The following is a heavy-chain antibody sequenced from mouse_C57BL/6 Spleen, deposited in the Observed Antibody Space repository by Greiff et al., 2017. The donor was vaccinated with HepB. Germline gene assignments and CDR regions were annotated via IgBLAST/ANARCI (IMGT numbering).Heavy chain of an antibody. CDR3: ARGGNGNSGYFDY. J-gene: IGHJ2*01. CDR1: GFTFSSYA. D-gene: IGHD2-1*01. V-gene: IGHV5-4*03. Sequence: EVMLVESGGGLVKPGGSLKLSCAASGFTFSSYAMSWVRQTPEKRLEWVATISDGGSYTYYPDNVKGRFTISRDNAKNNLYLQMSHLKSEDTAMYYCARGGNGNSGYFDYWGQGTTLTVSS. CDR2: ISDGGSYT.